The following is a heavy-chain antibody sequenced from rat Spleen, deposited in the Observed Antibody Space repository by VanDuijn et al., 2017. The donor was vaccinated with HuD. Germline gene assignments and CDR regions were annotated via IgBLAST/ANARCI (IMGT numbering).Heavy chain of an antibody. D-gene: IGHD1-3*01. CDR1: GFTFSNYD. V-gene: IGHV5S23*01. CDR2: ISRRSDRT. Sequence: SLKLSCAASGFTFSNYDMAWVRQAPTKGLEWVTSISRRSDRTYYRDSVKGRFTVSRDNAKSTLYLQMDSLRSEDTATYYCARHELSHFFDDWGQGVMVTVSS. CDR3: ARHELSHFFDD. J-gene: IGHJ2*01.